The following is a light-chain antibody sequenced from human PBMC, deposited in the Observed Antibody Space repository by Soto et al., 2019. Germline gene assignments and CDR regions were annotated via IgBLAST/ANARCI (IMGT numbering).Light chain of an antibody. CDR3: QQLNSFRIP. V-gene: IGKV1-9*01. J-gene: IGKJ3*01. Sequence: IQLTQSPSSLSASVGDRVTITCRASQGISSFLAWYQQKPGKAPKLLIYGASTLQSGVPSRFSGSGHGTGVTHTIGSQQPEDFATYYCQQLNSFRIPFGPGTKVNIK. CDR2: GAS. CDR1: QGISSF.